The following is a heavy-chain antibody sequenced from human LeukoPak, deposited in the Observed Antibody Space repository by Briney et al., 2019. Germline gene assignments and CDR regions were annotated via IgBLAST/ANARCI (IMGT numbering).Heavy chain of an antibody. Sequence: ASVKVSCKASGGTFSSHAIAWVRQAPGQGPEWMGGIIPISGTANYPQKFQGRVTITTDESTSTAYMELSSLTSDDTAVYYCARGLQYQLLKALGYYYMDVWGEGTTVTVSS. D-gene: IGHD2-2*01. CDR1: GGTFSSHA. CDR2: IIPISGTA. CDR3: ARGLQYQLLKALGYYYMDV. V-gene: IGHV1-69*05. J-gene: IGHJ6*03.